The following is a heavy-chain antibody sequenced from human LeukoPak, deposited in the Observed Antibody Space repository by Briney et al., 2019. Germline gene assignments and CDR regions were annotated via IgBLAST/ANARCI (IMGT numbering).Heavy chain of an antibody. J-gene: IGHJ4*02. D-gene: IGHD2-2*01. V-gene: IGHV3-23*01. CDR1: GLALSNYG. Sequence: GGSLRLSCAASGLALSNYGMNWVRQAPGKGVEWVSVIRDNGRTTYYAYSVKGRFTIYRDNSENTLYQQMNSLRAEDAAVYYWGKGCSSRGRFDYWGQGTLVTVSS. CDR3: GKGCSSRGRFDY. CDR2: IRDNGRTT.